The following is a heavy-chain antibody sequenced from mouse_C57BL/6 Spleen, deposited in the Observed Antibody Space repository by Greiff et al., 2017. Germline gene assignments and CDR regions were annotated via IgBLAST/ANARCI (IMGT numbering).Heavy chain of an antibody. J-gene: IGHJ2*01. V-gene: IGHV5-17*01. CDR2: ISSGRSPI. CDR3: ARLGKGGYFDY. D-gene: IGHD4-1*01. Sequence: VMLVESGGGLVKPGGSLTLSCAASGFTFSDYGMHWVRQAPEKGLEGVAYISSGRSPIYYADTVKGRFTISRDNAKNTLFLQMTSLRSEDTAMYYCARLGKGGYFDYWGQGTTLTVSS. CDR1: GFTFSDYG.